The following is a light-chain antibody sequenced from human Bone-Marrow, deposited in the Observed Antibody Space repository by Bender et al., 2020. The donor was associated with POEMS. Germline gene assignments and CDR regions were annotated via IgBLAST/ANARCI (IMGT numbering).Light chain of an antibody. CDR1: NIGSKS. Sequence: YVLTQPPSVSVAPGSAATMSCGGYNIGSKSVNWYQQRPGQAPVLVMFDDNLRPSGIPERISGSNSGNTATLTISRAEAGDEADYCGQLWDRERAHPGVFGGGTKLTVL. J-gene: IGLJ3*02. CDR3: QLWDRERAHPGV. CDR2: DDN. V-gene: IGLV3-21*01.